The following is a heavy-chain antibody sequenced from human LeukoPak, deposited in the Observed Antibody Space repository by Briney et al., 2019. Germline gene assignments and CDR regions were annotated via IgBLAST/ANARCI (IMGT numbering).Heavy chain of an antibody. CDR1: GFTVSSNY. CDR2: IYSGGST. Sequence: GGSLRLSCAASGFTVSSNYMSWVRQAPGKGLEWVSVIYSGGSTYYADSVKGRFTISRDNSKNTLYLQMNSLRAEDTAVYYCAKASYSSSCLDYWGQGTLVTVSS. V-gene: IGHV3-53*05. CDR3: AKASYSSSCLDY. J-gene: IGHJ4*02. D-gene: IGHD6-13*01.